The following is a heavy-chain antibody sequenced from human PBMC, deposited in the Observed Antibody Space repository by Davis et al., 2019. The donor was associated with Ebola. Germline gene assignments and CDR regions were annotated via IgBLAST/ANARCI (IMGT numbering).Heavy chain of an antibody. CDR3: ARGPPQSSGGSCYLNY. CDR2: ISWNSGSI. D-gene: IGHD2-15*01. J-gene: IGHJ4*02. V-gene: IGHV3-9*01. CDR1: GFTFDDYA. Sequence: GGSLRLSCAASGFTFDDYAMHWVRQAPGKGLEWVSGISWNSGSIGYVDSVKGRFTISRDNAKNSLYLQMNSLRAEDTAVYYCARGPPQSSGGSCYLNYWGQGTLVTVSS.